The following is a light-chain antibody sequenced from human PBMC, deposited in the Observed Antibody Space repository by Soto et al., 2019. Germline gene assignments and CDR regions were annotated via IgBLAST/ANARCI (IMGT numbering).Light chain of an antibody. V-gene: IGLV2-14*01. CDR1: SSDVGGYNY. CDR3: FSHRGGDSHV. J-gene: IGLJ1*01. Sequence: QSALTQPASVSGSPGQSITISCTGTSSDVGGYNYVSWYQQYPGKSPKLMIYGVTNRPSGVSNRFAGSNTGNTASLIISGLQGEDEAYYYCFSHRGGDSHVVGTGTKLTVL. CDR2: GVT.